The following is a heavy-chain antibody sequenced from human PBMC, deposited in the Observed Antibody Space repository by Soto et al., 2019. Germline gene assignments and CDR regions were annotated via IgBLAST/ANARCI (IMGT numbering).Heavy chain of an antibody. CDR1: GFTFSSYA. V-gene: IGHV3-53*01. CDR3: VQTTGWPGFDF. Sequence: PWGSLRLSCAASGFTFSSYAMTWVRQVPGKGLEWVSVIYGGGTTYYADSVKGRFTISRDTSKNTLYLQMNSLRAEDTAVYYCVQTTGWPGFDFWGQGTLVTVSS. CDR2: IYGGGTT. J-gene: IGHJ4*02. D-gene: IGHD6-19*01.